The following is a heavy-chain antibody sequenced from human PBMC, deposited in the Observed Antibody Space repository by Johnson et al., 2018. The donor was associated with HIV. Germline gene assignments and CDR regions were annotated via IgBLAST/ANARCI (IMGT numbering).Heavy chain of an antibody. CDR1: GFTFSNYG. V-gene: IGHV3-30*18. CDR3: AKGEYFDSGGYYHVVMNGFDI. J-gene: IGHJ3*02. D-gene: IGHD3-22*01. Sequence: QVQLVESGGGVVQPGRSLRLSCAASGFTFSNYGMHWVRQAPGKGLEWVALITYDGGHKYHEDPVKGRFTISRDNSKNTVWLQLNSLRAEDTGVYYCAKGEYFDSGGYYHVVMNGFDIWGQGTTVIVSS. CDR2: ITYDGGHK.